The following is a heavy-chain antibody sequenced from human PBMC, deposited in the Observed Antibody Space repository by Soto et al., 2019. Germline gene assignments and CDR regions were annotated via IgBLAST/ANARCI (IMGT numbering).Heavy chain of an antibody. CDR2: IYNSGNT. V-gene: IGHV4-59*01. CDR1: GGSITSYY. Sequence: SETLSLTCTVSGGSITSYYWSWIRQPPGKGLEWIGYIYNSGNTNYNPSLKSRVTISVDTSKNQFSLKLSSVTAADTAVYYCARNGYSSGFYYFDHWGQGTLVTVSS. CDR3: ARNGYSSGFYYFDH. J-gene: IGHJ4*02. D-gene: IGHD6-19*01.